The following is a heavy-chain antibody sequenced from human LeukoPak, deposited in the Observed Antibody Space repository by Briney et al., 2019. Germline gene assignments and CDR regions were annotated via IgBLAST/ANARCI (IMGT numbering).Heavy chain of an antibody. Sequence: GGSLRLSCAASGFTFSSYDMTWVRQAPGRGLEWVPSIRPSGDNTYYGDSVKGRFTISRDDSKNTVYLQMNNMRVDDTAVYYCARVAGWYWFDPWGQGTLVTVSS. CDR1: GFTFSSYD. J-gene: IGHJ5*02. CDR2: IRPSGDNT. D-gene: IGHD6-19*01. CDR3: ARVAGWYWFDP. V-gene: IGHV3-23*01.